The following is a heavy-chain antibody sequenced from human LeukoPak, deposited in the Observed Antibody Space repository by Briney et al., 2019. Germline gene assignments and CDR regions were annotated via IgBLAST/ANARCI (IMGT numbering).Heavy chain of an antibody. CDR3: ARVRGYYGSGSYYNEGHLNH. CDR1: GGTFSSYA. Sequence: SVKVSCKASGGTFSSYAISWVRQAPGQGLEWMGRIIPILGIANYAQKFQGRVTITADKSTSTAYMELSSLRSEDTAVYYCARVRGYYGSGSYYNEGHLNHWGQGTLVTVSS. V-gene: IGHV1-69*04. CDR2: IIPILGIA. J-gene: IGHJ5*02. D-gene: IGHD3-10*01.